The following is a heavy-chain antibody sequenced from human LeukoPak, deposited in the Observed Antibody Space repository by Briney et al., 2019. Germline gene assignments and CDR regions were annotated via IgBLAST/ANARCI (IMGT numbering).Heavy chain of an antibody. CDR1: GGSFSGYY. CDR3: ASSTVTAYYYYYGMDV. D-gene: IGHD4-17*01. CDR2: INHSGST. Sequence: PSETLSLTCAVYGGSFSGYYWTWIRQPPGKGLEWIGEINHSGSTNYNPSLKSRVTISVDTSKNQFSLNLRSVTAADTAVYYCASSTVTAYYYYYGMDVWGQGTTVTVSS. J-gene: IGHJ6*02. V-gene: IGHV4-34*01.